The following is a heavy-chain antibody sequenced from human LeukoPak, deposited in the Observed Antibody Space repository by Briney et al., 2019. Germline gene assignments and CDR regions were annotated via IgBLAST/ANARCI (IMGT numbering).Heavy chain of an antibody. Sequence: ASVKVSCKASGYTFTSYIIHWVRQAPGQRLEWMGWINAGNENTKYSQKFQGRVTITRDTSANTVCMELSSLRSEDTAVYYCARESVSLWYKSSGGDRLDPWGQGTLVTVSS. CDR1: GYTFTSYI. CDR3: ARESVSLWYKSSGGDRLDP. CDR2: INAGNENT. V-gene: IGHV1-3*01. D-gene: IGHD6-13*01. J-gene: IGHJ5*02.